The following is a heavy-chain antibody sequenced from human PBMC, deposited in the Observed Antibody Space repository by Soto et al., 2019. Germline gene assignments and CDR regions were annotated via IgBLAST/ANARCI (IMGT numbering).Heavy chain of an antibody. CDR2: IVPLFGTT. V-gene: IGHV1-69*01. Sequence: QVQLVQSGAEVKKPGSSVKVSCKASGGNFTSYAISWVRQAPGQGLEFMGGIVPLFGTTNYAHKFRGRVTVTADESTSTVYMEMSSLRSEDTAVYYCAKASGRSWYTWFDPWGQGTLVTVST. CDR1: GGNFTSYA. D-gene: IGHD6-13*01. CDR3: AKASGRSWYTWFDP. J-gene: IGHJ5*02.